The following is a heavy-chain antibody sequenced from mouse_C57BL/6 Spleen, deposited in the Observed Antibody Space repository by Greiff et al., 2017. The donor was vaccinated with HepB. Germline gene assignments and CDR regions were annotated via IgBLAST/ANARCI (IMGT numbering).Heavy chain of an antibody. J-gene: IGHJ3*01. CDR3: AKNSPITTAFAY. Sequence: VKLVESGPGLVQPSQSLSITCTVSGFSLTSYGVHWVRQSPGKGLEWLGVIWRGGSTDYNAAFMSRLSITKDNSKSQVFFKMNSLQADDTAIYYCAKNSPITTAFAYWGQGTLVTVSA. CDR1: GFSLTSYG. V-gene: IGHV2-5*01. D-gene: IGHD1-2*01. CDR2: IWRGGST.